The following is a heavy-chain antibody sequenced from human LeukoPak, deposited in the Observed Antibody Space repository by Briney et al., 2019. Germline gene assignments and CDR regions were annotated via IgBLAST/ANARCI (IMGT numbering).Heavy chain of an antibody. D-gene: IGHD6-13*01. V-gene: IGHV3-48*04. Sequence: GGSLRLSCAASEFTFVRYAMNWVRPAPGKGLEWVSYIRSSSFKIGYADSVKGRFTISRDNSKNSLYLQMDSLRVEDTAVYYCVRDPSYGSSWYYYMDVWGKGTTVTVSS. J-gene: IGHJ6*03. CDR3: VRDPSYGSSWYYYMDV. CDR1: EFTFVRYA. CDR2: IRSSSFKI.